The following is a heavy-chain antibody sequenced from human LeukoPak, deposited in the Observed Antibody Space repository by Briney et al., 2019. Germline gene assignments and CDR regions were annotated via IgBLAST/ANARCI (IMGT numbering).Heavy chain of an antibody. CDR1: GFTFSSYS. J-gene: IGHJ4*02. Sequence: KPGVPLRLSCAASGFTFSSYSMNWVRQAPGKGLECVSSINSDRRLMFYAESVKGRFNISRDNARISLYLQMNSLRAEDTAVCYCIRDLFDDYSLDYWGQGALVTVFS. D-gene: IGHD3-16*01. V-gene: IGHV3-21*01. CDR2: INSDRRLM. CDR3: IRDLFDDYSLDY.